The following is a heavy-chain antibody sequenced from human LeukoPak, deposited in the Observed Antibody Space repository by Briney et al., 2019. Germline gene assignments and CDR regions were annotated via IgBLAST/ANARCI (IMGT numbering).Heavy chain of an antibody. CDR3: AKRGHYYDSPPSPLFDP. V-gene: IGHV3-23*01. CDR2: ISGSGGST. Sequence: GGSLRLSCAASGFTFSSYAMSWVRQAPGKGLEWVSAISGSGGSTYYADSVKGRFTISRDNSKNTLYLQMNSLRAEDTAVYYRAKRGHYYDSPPSPLFDPWGQGTLVTVSS. J-gene: IGHJ5*02. CDR1: GFTFSSYA. D-gene: IGHD3-22*01.